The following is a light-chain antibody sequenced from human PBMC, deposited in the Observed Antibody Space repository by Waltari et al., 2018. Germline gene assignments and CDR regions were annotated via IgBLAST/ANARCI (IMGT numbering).Light chain of an antibody. CDR1: SSTIGSNY. Sequence: QSVLTQPPSTSGTPGPRVTISCSGSSSTIGSNYVYWYQHLPGTATKLLIYTNDQRPSGVPDRFSGDKSGPSASLASSGLQSDDEAEYFCAAWDDTLSAVVFGGGTKLTVL. V-gene: IGLV1-47*02. CDR2: TND. J-gene: IGLJ2*01. CDR3: AAWDDTLSAVV.